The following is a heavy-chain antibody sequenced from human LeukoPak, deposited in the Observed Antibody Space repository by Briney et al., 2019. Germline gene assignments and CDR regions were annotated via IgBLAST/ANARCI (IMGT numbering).Heavy chain of an antibody. D-gene: IGHD4-17*01. CDR3: ATLDDYGDQRL. CDR2: FDPEDGET. CDR1: GYTLTELS. Sequence: ASVKVSCKVSGYTLTELSMHWVRQAPGKGREWMGGFDPEDGETIYAQKFQGRVTMTEDTSTDTAYMEVSSLRSEDTAVYYCATLDDYGDQRLWGQGTLVTVSS. V-gene: IGHV1-24*01. J-gene: IGHJ4*02.